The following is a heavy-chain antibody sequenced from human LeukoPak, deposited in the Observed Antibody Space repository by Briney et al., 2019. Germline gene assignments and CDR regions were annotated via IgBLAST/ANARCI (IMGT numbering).Heavy chain of an antibody. D-gene: IGHD6-6*01. CDR1: DDIFSSYG. Sequence: ASVKVSCKAPDDIFSSYGISWIRQAPGRGLEWMGWINTEKDRTNYAQKFQGRVTMTAETSTSTAYMDLTSLTFDDTAVYYCATDRSSSFFWGQGTLVTVSS. CDR2: INTEKDRT. CDR3: ATDRSSSFF. J-gene: IGHJ4*02. V-gene: IGHV1-18*01.